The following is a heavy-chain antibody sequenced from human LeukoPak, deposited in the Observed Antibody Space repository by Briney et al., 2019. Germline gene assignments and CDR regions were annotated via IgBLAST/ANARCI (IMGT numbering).Heavy chain of an antibody. CDR2: IYYSGST. CDR3: ARVCCDFFCGMDV. V-gene: IGHV4-59*01. CDR1: GGSISNYY. Sequence: PSETLSLTCTVSGGSISNYYWSWIRQPPGKGLEWIGYIYYSGSTNYSPSLKSRVTISVDTSKNQFSLKLSSVTAADTAVYYCARVCCDFFCGMDVWGQGTTVTVSS. D-gene: IGHD3-3*01. J-gene: IGHJ6*02.